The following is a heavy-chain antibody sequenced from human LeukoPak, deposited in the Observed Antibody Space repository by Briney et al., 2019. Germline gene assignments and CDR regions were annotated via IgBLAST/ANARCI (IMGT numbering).Heavy chain of an antibody. Sequence: GGSLRLSCAASGFTSDDYAMHWARQAPGKGLEWVSGISWNSGSIGYADSVKGRFTISRDNAKNSLYLQMNSLRAEDMALYYCAKSSRYSSSWYGYWGQGTLVTVSS. CDR3: AKSSRYSSSWYGY. CDR1: GFTSDDYA. D-gene: IGHD6-13*01. V-gene: IGHV3-9*02. J-gene: IGHJ4*02. CDR2: ISWNSGSI.